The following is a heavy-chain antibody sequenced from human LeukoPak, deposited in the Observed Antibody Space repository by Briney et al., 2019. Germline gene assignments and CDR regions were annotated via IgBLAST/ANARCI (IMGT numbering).Heavy chain of an antibody. V-gene: IGHV3-23*01. Sequence: GASVKVSCKASGGTFSSYAMSWVRQAPGKGLEWVSAISGSGGSTYYADSVKGRFTISRDNSKNTLYLQMNSLRAEDTAVYYCAKDIRDFWSGYSGDYGMDVWGQGTTVTVSS. CDR2: ISGSGGST. D-gene: IGHD3-3*01. CDR1: GGTFSSYA. J-gene: IGHJ6*02. CDR3: AKDIRDFWSGYSGDYGMDV.